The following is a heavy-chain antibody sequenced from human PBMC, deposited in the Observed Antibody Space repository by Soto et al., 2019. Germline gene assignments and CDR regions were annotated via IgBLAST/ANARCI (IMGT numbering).Heavy chain of an antibody. CDR3: ARIKISSKPIYYYYYGTDV. CDR1: GYTFTSYY. CDR2: INPSGGST. Sequence: ASVKVSCKASGYTFTSYYMHWVRQAPGQGLEWMGIINPSGGSTSYAQKFQGRVTMTRDTSTSTVYMELSSLRSEDTAVYYCARIKISSKPIYYYYYGTDVRCKRPTVTGSS. D-gene: IGHD6-6*01. J-gene: IGHJ6*04. V-gene: IGHV1-46*01.